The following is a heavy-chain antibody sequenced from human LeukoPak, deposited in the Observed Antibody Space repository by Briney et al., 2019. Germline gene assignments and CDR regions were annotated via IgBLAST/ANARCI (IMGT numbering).Heavy chain of an antibody. CDR3: ARDSSDTSFDY. J-gene: IGHJ4*02. CDR1: GFTFSSYG. CDR2: IWYDGSNK. Sequence: GRSLRLSCAASGFTFSSYGMHWVRQAPGKGLEWVAVIWYDGSNKYYADSVKGRFTISRDNSKNTLYLQMNSLRAEDTAVYYCARDSSDTSFDYWGQGTLVTVSS. V-gene: IGHV3-33*08. D-gene: IGHD6-19*01.